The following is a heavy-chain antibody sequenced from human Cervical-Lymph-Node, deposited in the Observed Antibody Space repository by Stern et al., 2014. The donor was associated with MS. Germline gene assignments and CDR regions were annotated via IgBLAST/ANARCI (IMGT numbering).Heavy chain of an antibody. Sequence: VQLVQSGAEVKKPGASVKISCKASGYTFTPYGIYWVRQAPGQSLEWMGWINAGNGDKKYSEKCQGRVTITRDTSASMAYMELTSLRSEDTAVYYCASLFDDYHDSTGYRMGHAYDIWGQGTVVTVSS. CDR1: GYTFTPYG. CDR3: ASLFDDYHDSTGYRMGHAYDI. J-gene: IGHJ3*02. V-gene: IGHV1-3*01. CDR2: INAGNGDK. D-gene: IGHD3-22*01.